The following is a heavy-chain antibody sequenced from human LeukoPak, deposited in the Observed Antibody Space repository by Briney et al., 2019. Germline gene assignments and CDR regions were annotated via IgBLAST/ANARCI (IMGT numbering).Heavy chain of an antibody. J-gene: IGHJ4*02. CDR2: INAKNGNP. CDR1: GYTFSDHA. D-gene: IGHD2-8*02. CDR3: TRESWSLKAGTGPYRGEFDN. Sequence: GASVTVSCKVFGYTFSDHAMNWVRQAPGQGLEWMGWINAKNGNPTYAQALTGRFVFSVDTSLTTAYLKISSLKAEDTAMYYCTRESWSLKAGTGPYRGEFDNWGQGTLVTVSS. V-gene: IGHV7-4-1*02.